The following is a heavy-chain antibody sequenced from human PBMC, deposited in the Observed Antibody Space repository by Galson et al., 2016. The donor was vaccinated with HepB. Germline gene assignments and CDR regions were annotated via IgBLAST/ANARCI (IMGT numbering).Heavy chain of an antibody. CDR3: VQGSTAPAV. D-gene: IGHD1-26*01. CDR2: ISRGGDST. V-gene: IGHV3-23*01. CDR1: GFTFNSYG. J-gene: IGHJ6*03. Sequence: SLRLSCAASGFTFNSYGMTWVRQAPGKGLEVVSSISRGGDSTDYADSVKGRFTISRDNSKNTLSLQMNSLRAEDTAVYYCVQGSTAPAVWGKGTTVTVSS.